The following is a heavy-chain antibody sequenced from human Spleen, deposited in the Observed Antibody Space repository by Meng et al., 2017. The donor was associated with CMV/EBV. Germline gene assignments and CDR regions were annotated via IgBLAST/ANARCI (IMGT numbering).Heavy chain of an antibody. CDR3: ARDRTGWAAAGYYYYYGMDV. CDR1: GGTFSSYA. Sequence: SVKVSCKASGGTFSSYAISWVRQAPGQGLEWKGGIIPIFGTANYAQKFQGRVTITTDESTSTAYMELSSLRSEDTAVYYCARDRTGWAAAGYYYYYGMDVWGQGTTVTVSS. J-gene: IGHJ6*02. CDR2: IIPIFGTA. D-gene: IGHD6-13*01. V-gene: IGHV1-69*05.